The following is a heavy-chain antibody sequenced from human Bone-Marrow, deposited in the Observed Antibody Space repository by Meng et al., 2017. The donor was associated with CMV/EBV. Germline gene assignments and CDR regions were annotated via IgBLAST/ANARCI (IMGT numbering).Heavy chain of an antibody. CDR2: ISYDGSNK. Sequence: GGSLRLSCAASGFTFSSYAMHWVRQAPGKGLEWVAVISYDGSNKYYADSVKGRFTISRDNSKNTLYLQMNSLRAEDTAVYYCAREMIGYCSSTSCYHYYYYGMDVWGQWTTVNVAS. CDR1: GFTFSSYA. J-gene: IGHJ6*02. V-gene: IGHV3-30-3*01. D-gene: IGHD2-2*01. CDR3: AREMIGYCSSTSCYHYYYYGMDV.